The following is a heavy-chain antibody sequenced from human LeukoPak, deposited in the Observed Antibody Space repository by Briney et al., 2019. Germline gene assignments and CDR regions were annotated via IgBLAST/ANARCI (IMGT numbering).Heavy chain of an antibody. D-gene: IGHD6-13*01. Sequence: GGSLRLSCTASGFTFSSYWMTWVRQAPGKGLEWVANIKEDGSQKYYVDSVKGRFAISRDNAKNSLYLQMNSLKVEDTAIYYCTRDEAAAANWGQGTLVTVSS. J-gene: IGHJ4*02. V-gene: IGHV3-7*01. CDR3: TRDEAAAAN. CDR2: IKEDGSQK. CDR1: GFTFSSYW.